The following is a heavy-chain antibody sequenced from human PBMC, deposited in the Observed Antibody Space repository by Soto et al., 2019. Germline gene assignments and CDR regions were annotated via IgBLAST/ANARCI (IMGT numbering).Heavy chain of an antibody. D-gene: IGHD6-13*01. J-gene: IGHJ3*02. CDR3: ARDQSSSWHYAFDI. Sequence: PRQSLRLSSAASGFTLSSYAMHWVRQAPGKGLEWVAVIRYDGSNKYYADSVKGRFTTSRDNSKNTLYLQMNSLRAEDTAVYYCARDQSSSWHYAFDIWGQVTMVTDSS. CDR2: IRYDGSNK. CDR1: GFTLSSYA. V-gene: IGHV3-33*01.